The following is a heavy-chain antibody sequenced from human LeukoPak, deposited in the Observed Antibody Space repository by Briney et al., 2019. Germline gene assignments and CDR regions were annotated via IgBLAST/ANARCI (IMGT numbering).Heavy chain of an antibody. D-gene: IGHD2-15*01. CDR3: ARVLAGATYFDF. CDR1: GFIFSRYE. J-gene: IGHJ4*02. CDR2: ISSSGSTM. V-gene: IGHV3-48*03. Sequence: GGSLILSCAASGFIFSRYEMTWVRQAPGKGLEWVSYISSSGSTMYYAVSVQGRFTVSRDDAKNSLYLQMNSLRAEDTAVYYCARVLAGATYFDFWGQGSLVTVSS.